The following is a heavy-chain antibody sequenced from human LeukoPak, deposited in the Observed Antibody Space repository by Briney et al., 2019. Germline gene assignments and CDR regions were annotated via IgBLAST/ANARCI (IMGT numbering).Heavy chain of an antibody. CDR1: GGSISSRKYY. Sequence: PETLSLTCIVSGGSISSRKYYWGWIRQPPGKGLEWIGSIYYSGSSYSNPSLKSRVTISVDTSKNQFSLKLSSVTAADTAVYYCASILAYCGADCYSDYWGQGTLVTVSS. V-gene: IGHV4-39*01. D-gene: IGHD2-21*02. CDR2: IYYSGSS. CDR3: ASILAYCGADCYSDY. J-gene: IGHJ4*02.